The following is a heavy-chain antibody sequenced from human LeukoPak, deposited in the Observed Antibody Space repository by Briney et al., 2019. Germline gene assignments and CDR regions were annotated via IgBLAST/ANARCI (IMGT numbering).Heavy chain of an antibody. CDR2: ISYDGSNK. D-gene: IGHD2-2*01. Sequence: GGSLRLSCTVSGFTVSSNSMSWVRQAPGKGLEWVALISYDGSNKYYADSVKGRFTTSRDNSKNTLHLQMNSVRAEDTAIYYCARGDKQLLFNRNKGGFDPWGQGTLVTVSS. CDR3: ARGDKQLLFNRNKGGFDP. CDR1: GFTVSSNS. J-gene: IGHJ5*02. V-gene: IGHV3-30*04.